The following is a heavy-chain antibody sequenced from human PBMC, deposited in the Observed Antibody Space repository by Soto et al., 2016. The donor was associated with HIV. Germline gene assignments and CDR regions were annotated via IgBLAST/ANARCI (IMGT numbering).Heavy chain of an antibody. Sequence: QVQLVQSGAEVKKPGAPVKVSCKASGYTFTGYYMHWVRQAPGQGLEWMGWISPNSGGTNYAQKFQGRVTMTRDTSISTAYMELSRLRSDDTAVYYCARELWDGSGTNYKPGLGYWGQGTLVTVSS. CDR3: ARELWDGSGTNYKPGLGY. CDR2: ISPNSGGT. CDR1: GYTFTGYY. D-gene: IGHD3-10*01. V-gene: IGHV1-2*02. J-gene: IGHJ4*02.